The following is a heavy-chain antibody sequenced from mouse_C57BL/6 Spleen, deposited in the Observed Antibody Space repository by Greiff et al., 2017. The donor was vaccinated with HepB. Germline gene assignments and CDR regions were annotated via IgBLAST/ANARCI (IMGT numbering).Heavy chain of an antibody. CDR3: AREGGGDYDRAMDY. J-gene: IGHJ4*01. CDR1: GYTFTDYN. V-gene: IGHV1-22*01. D-gene: IGHD2-4*01. CDR2: INPNNGGT. Sequence: EVQLQQSGPELVKPGASVKMSCKASGYTFTDYNMHWVKQSHGKSLEWIGYINPNNGGTSYNQKFKGKATLTVNKSSSTAYMELRSLTSEDSAVYYCAREGGGDYDRAMDYWGQGTSVTVSS.